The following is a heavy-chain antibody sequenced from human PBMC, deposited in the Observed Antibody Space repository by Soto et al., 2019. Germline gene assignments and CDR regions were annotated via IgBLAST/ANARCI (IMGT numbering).Heavy chain of an antibody. D-gene: IGHD5-18*01. V-gene: IGHV1-69*01. CDR1: GGTFSSYA. Sequence: QVQLVQSGAEVKKPGSSVTVSCKASGGTFSSYAISWVRQAPGQGLEWMGGIIPIFGTANYAQKFQGRVTITADESTSTAYMELSSLRSEDTAVYYCARFNIQLWITYYYYGMDVWGQGTTVTVSS. J-gene: IGHJ6*02. CDR2: IIPIFGTA. CDR3: ARFNIQLWITYYYYGMDV.